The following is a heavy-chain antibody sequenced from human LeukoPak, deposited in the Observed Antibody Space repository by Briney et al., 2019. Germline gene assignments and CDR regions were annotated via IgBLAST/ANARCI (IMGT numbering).Heavy chain of an antibody. CDR2: ISTAGDP. J-gene: IGHJ3*02. V-gene: IGHV3-13*05. CDR1: GFTFSSYD. Sequence: GGSLRLSCTAPGFTFSSYDMHWVRQAKGKGLEGVSAISTAGDPYYLGSVKGRFTISRENAKNSFYLQMNSLRAGDTAVYYCAGQARPGAAEGAFDIWGQGTMVTVS. CDR3: AGQARPGAAEGAFDI. D-gene: IGHD2-2*01.